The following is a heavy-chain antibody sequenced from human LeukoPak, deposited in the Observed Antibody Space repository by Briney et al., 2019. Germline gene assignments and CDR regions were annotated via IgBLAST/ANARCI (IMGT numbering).Heavy chain of an antibody. CDR3: AKDRGTMIVVALDY. Sequence: GGSLTLSCAASGFTLSSYAMSWVRQAPGKGLEWVSAISGSGGSTYHADSVKGRFTISRDNSKNTLYLQMNSLRAEGTAVYYCAKDRGTMIVVALDYWGQGTLVTVSS. J-gene: IGHJ4*02. V-gene: IGHV3-23*01. CDR2: ISGSGGST. CDR1: GFTLSSYA. D-gene: IGHD3-22*01.